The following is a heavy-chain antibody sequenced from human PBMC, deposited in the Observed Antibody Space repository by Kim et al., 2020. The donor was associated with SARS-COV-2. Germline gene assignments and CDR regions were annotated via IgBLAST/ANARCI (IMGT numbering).Heavy chain of an antibody. CDR3: ARLSYGDYGTNYFDY. CDR1: GYSFTSYW. D-gene: IGHD4-17*01. Sequence: GESLKISCKGSGYSFTSYWISWVHQMPGKGLEWMGRIDPSDSYTNYSPSFQGHVTISADKSISTAYLQWSSLKASDTAMYYCARLSYGDYGTNYFDYWGQGTLVTVSS. J-gene: IGHJ4*02. V-gene: IGHV5-10-1*01. CDR2: IDPSDSYT.